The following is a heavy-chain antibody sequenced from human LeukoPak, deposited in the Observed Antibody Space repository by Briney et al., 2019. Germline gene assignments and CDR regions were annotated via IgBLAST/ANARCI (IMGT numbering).Heavy chain of an antibody. J-gene: IGHJ4*02. D-gene: IGHD3-22*01. V-gene: IGHV4-34*01. Sequence: SETLSLTCAVYGGSFSGYYWSWIRQPPGKGLEWIGEINHSGSTNYNPSLKSRVTISVDTSKNQSSLKLSSVTAADTAVYYCARGLFDSSGYYVYWGQGTLVTVSS. CDR1: GGSFSGYY. CDR2: INHSGST. CDR3: ARGLFDSSGYYVY.